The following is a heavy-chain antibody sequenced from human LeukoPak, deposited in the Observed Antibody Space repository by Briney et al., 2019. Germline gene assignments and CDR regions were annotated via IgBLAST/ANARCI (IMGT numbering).Heavy chain of an antibody. CDR2: IYSGGST. V-gene: IGHV3-53*01. CDR1: GFTVSSNY. Sequence: GGSLRLSCAASGFTVSSNYMSWVRQAPGKGLKWVSVIYSGGSTYYADSVKGRFTISRDNSKNTLYLQMNSLRAEDTAVYYCARDIAVAGSWNIWGQGTMVTVSS. J-gene: IGHJ3*02. CDR3: ARDIAVAGSWNI. D-gene: IGHD6-19*01.